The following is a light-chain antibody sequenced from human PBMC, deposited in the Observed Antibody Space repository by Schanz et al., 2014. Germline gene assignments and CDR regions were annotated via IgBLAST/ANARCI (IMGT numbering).Light chain of an antibody. J-gene: IGLJ3*02. V-gene: IGLV2-11*01. CDR2: DVS. Sequence: QSALTQPRSVSGSPGQSVTISCTGTSSDVGTYNYVSWYQQHPGKAPKLMIYDVSKRPSGVPDRFSGSKSGNTASLTISGLQAEDEADYYCCSYAGSYTWVFGGGTKLTV. CDR1: SSDVGTYNY. CDR3: CSYAGSYTWV.